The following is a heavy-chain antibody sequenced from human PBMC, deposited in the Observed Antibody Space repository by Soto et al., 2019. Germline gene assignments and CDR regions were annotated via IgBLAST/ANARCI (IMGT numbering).Heavy chain of an antibody. Sequence: GGSLRLSCETSGFSFSVYGMHWARQAPDKGLEWVAVIWYDASKQFYAASVEGRFTISRDNSKAILYLQMNSLRAEDTAVYYCAAWAEGATEVHWGQGTLVTVSS. V-gene: IGHV3-33*01. D-gene: IGHD2-15*01. CDR2: IWYDASKQ. CDR3: AAWAEGATEVH. J-gene: IGHJ4*02. CDR1: GFSFSVYG.